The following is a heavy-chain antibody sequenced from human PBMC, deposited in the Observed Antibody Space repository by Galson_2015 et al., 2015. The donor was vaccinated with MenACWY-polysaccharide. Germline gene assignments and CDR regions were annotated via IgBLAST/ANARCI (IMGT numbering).Heavy chain of an antibody. D-gene: IGHD6-6*01. Sequence: SLRLSCAASGFTFSSYAMSWVRQAPGKGLEWVSAISDSGGVTFYADSVKGRFTISRDNSKNTLYLQMNSLRAEDTAVYYCAKAHMAARPDGRMWYSYSMAVWGKGTTVTVS. CDR3: AKAHMAARPDGRMWYSYSMAV. J-gene: IGHJ6*03. V-gene: IGHV3-23*01. CDR1: GFTFSSYA. CDR2: ISDSGGVT.